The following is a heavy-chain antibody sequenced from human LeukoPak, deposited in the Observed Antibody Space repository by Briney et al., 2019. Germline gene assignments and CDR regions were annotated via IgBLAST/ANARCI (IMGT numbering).Heavy chain of an antibody. V-gene: IGHV3-23*01. Sequence: GGSLRLSCAASGFTFSSYSMNWVRQAPGKGLEWVSAISGSGGSTYYADSVKGRFTISRDNSKNTLYLQMNSLRAEDTAVYYCAKNRLVGYSSGIDYWGQGTLVTVSS. D-gene: IGHD6-19*01. CDR3: AKNRLVGYSSGIDY. J-gene: IGHJ4*02. CDR1: GFTFSSYS. CDR2: ISGSGGST.